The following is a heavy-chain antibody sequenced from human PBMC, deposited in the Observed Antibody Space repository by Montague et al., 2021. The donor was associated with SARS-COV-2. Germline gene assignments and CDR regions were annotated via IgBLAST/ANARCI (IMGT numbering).Heavy chain of an antibody. D-gene: IGHD2-15*01. J-gene: IGHJ6*02. Sequence: SETLSLTCSVSGDSITSSGNTWGWIRQPPGKGLEWIGSLVYSGTAHHNPSLNSRGTISVDTSKNQLSLTLSYLPAADTAVYFCARQPGSCSGVSCHGYYTMDVWGQGATGTVSS. CDR2: LVYSGTA. CDR3: ARQPGSCSGVSCHGYYTMDV. CDR1: GDSITSSGNT. V-gene: IGHV4-39*01.